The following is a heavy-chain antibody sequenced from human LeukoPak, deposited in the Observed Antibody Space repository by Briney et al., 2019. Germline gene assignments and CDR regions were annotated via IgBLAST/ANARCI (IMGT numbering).Heavy chain of an antibody. V-gene: IGHV3-23*01. Sequence: GGSLRLSCAASGFTFSSYAMSWVRQAPGKGLEWVSAISGSGGSTYYADSVKGRFTISRDNTKNTLYLQMNNLRVEDTAVYYCASRVSGVVSIDYWGQGTLVTVSS. D-gene: IGHD3-3*01. CDR2: ISGSGGST. CDR3: ASRVSGVVSIDY. J-gene: IGHJ4*02. CDR1: GFTFSSYA.